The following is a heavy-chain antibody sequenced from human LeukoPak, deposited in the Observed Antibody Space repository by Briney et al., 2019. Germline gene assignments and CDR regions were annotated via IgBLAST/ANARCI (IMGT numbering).Heavy chain of an antibody. J-gene: IGHJ4*02. Sequence: PSETLSLTCTVSGGSIRSSYYYWGWIRQPPGKGLEWIGSIYDSGSTYYNPSLKSRVTISVDTSKNQFSLKLSSVTAADTAVYYCARDSPDLYGDASYFDYWGQGTLVTVSS. V-gene: IGHV4-39*07. CDR1: GGSIRSSYYY. CDR3: ARDSPDLYGDASYFDY. D-gene: IGHD2-2*02. CDR2: IYDSGST.